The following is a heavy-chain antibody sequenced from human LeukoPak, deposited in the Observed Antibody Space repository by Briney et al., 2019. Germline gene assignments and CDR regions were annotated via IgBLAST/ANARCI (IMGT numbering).Heavy chain of an antibody. CDR2: ISGSGDDT. J-gene: IGHJ4*02. CDR3: AKSDTSGPTAHDY. D-gene: IGHD3-22*01. CDR1: GFTFSTYA. V-gene: IGHV3-23*01. Sequence: GGSLRLSCAASGFTFSTYAMGWVRQAPGKGLEWLSAISGSGDDTYYAGSVKGRFTISRDNSKNTLFLQMTSLRAEDMAVYYCAKSDTSGPTAHDYWGQGTLVTVSS.